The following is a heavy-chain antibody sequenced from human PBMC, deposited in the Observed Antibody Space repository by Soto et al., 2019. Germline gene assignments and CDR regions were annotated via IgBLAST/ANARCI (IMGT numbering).Heavy chain of an antibody. D-gene: IGHD3-16*01. V-gene: IGHV3-48*02. Sequence: GGSLRLSCEASGLSFSTSTMNWARQAPGKGLEWVSYISSGSTTIYYADSVRGRFTISRDNAKNSLFLQMNSLGDEDTAVYYCATVRRNDAYDYYGMDVWGHGTTVTVSS. CDR3: ATVRRNDAYDYYGMDV. CDR1: GLSFSTST. CDR2: ISSGSTTI. J-gene: IGHJ6*02.